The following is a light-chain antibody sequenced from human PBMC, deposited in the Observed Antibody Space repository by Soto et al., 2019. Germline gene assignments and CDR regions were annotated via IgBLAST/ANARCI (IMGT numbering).Light chain of an antibody. CDR2: DNS. V-gene: IGLV1-40*01. J-gene: IGLJ1*01. CDR3: FSYTSSGTYV. Sequence: QSVLTQPPSVSGAPGQRVTISCTGSSSNIGAGYDVHWYQQVAGRAPKLLIYDNSNRPSGVSNRFSGSKSGNTASLTISGLQAEDETDYYCFSYTSSGTYVFGTGTKLTVL. CDR1: SSNIGAGYD.